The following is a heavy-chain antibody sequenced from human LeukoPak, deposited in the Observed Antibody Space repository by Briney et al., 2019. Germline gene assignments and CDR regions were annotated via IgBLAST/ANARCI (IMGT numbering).Heavy chain of an antibody. J-gene: IGHJ4*02. CDR1: GFTFSTYG. CDR3: ARVGSQWLVPFDY. D-gene: IGHD6-19*01. CDR2: VYYTGST. Sequence: GTLRLSCEASGFTFSTYGINWVRQPPGKGLEWIGFVYYTGSTNYSPSLKSRVTISVDTSKNQFSLKLSSVTAADTAVYYCARVGSQWLVPFDYWGQGTLVTVSS. V-gene: IGHV4-59*12.